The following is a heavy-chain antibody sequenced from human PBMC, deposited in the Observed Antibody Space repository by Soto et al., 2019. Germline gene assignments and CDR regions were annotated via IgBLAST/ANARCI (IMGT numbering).Heavy chain of an antibody. Sequence: GGSLRLSCAASGFVFRDYAMSWVRQAPGEGLEWVSAGSAGSTYYADSVKGRFTISRDNSKNTLYLQMNSLRAEDTAVYYCAKAGSSSWNYYYYYYMDVWGKGTTVTVSS. CDR1: GFVFRDYA. CDR3: AKAGSSSWNYYYYYYMDV. CDR2: GSAGST. J-gene: IGHJ6*03. D-gene: IGHD6-13*01. V-gene: IGHV3-23*01.